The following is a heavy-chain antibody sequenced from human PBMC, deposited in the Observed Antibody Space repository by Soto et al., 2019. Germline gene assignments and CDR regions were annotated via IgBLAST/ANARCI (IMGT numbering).Heavy chain of an antibody. CDR1: GFTFNSFG. Sequence: QVQLVESGGGVVQPGTSLRLSCEASGFTFNSFGMHWIRQAPGKGLEWVAVIWHDGTNEYYVDSVKGRFTISRDNSKDTLYLQMNSLRAEDTAVYYCARTGLQIVKSTSYHYRLDVWGQGTTVTVSS. CDR3: ARTGLQIVKSTSYHYRLDV. J-gene: IGHJ6*02. V-gene: IGHV3-33*01. CDR2: IWHDGTNE. D-gene: IGHD1-1*01.